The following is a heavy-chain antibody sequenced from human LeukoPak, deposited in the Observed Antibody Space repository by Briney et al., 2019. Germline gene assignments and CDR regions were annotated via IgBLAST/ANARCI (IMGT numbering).Heavy chain of an antibody. CDR3: ARFRGAIFGATYHDY. V-gene: IGHV4-61*01. CDR1: GGSVSSGSSY. J-gene: IGHJ4*02. CDR2: IYYSGST. D-gene: IGHD3-3*01. Sequence: SETLSLTCTVSGGSVSSGSSYWSWIRQPPGKGLEWIGYIYYSGSTNYNPSLKSRVTISVDTSKNQFSLKLSSVTAADTAVYYCARFRGAIFGATYHDYWGQGTLVTVSS.